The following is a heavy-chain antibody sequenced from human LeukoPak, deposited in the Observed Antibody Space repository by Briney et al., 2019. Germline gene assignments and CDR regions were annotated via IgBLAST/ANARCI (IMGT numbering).Heavy chain of an antibody. V-gene: IGHV3-23*01. Sequence: PGGSLRFSCAASGFTFSSYAMSWVRQAPGKGLEWVSAINGSGGSTYYADSVKGRFTISRDNSKNTLYLQMNSLRAEDSAVYYCAKLHRATDYSGTGYGMDVWGKGTTVTVSS. J-gene: IGHJ6*04. D-gene: IGHD3-10*01. CDR1: GFTFSSYA. CDR3: AKLHRATDYSGTGYGMDV. CDR2: INGSGGST.